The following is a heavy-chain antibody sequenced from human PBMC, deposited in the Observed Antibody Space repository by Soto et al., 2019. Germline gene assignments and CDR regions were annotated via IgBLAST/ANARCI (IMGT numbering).Heavy chain of an antibody. CDR1: GGSFSGYS. V-gene: IGHV4-34*01. Sequence: PSETLSLTCDVYGGSFSGYSWSWIRQPPGKGLEWIGKINHSGSTNYNPSLKSRVTILVDTSKNQLSLKLSSVTAADTAVYYCARSGVLLWFGYWFDPWGQGTLVTVSS. CDR3: ARSGVLLWFGYWFDP. J-gene: IGHJ5*02. CDR2: INHSGST. D-gene: IGHD3-10*01.